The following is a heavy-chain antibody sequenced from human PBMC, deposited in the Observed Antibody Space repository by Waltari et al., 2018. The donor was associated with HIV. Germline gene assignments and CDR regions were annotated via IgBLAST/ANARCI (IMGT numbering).Heavy chain of an antibody. Sequence: EVQLVESGGGVVRPGGSLRLSCAASGTSFHDFGIDWVRQVSGKGLEWVAGINWNGESTAYADSVKGRFTISRDNANNSLYLQMNSLRAEDTALYHCARAYTTAWYAESRFDAWGQGTLVTVSS. D-gene: IGHD6-19*01. J-gene: IGHJ5*02. CDR1: GTSFHDFG. V-gene: IGHV3-20*01. CDR3: ARAYTTAWYAESRFDA. CDR2: INWNGEST.